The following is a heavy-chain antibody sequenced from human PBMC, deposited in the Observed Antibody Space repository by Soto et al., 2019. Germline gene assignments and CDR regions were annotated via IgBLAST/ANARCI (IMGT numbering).Heavy chain of an antibody. CDR3: ARDSSSWSNWFDP. D-gene: IGHD6-13*01. J-gene: IGHJ5*02. CDR2: IYHSGST. Sequence: PSETLSLTFAVSGYSISSGYYWGRLRPPPGKGLEWIGSIYHSGSTYYNPSLKSRGTISVDTSKNQFSLKLSSVTAADTAVYYCARDSSSWSNWFDPSSQGTLVTVSS. V-gene: IGHV4-38-2*02. CDR1: GYSISSGYY.